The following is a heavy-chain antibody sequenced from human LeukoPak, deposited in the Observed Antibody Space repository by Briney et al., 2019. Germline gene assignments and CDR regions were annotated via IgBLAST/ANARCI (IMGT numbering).Heavy chain of an antibody. CDR2: INPNSGGT. CDR1: GYTFTGYY. CDR3: ARGLGVRGVIDY. D-gene: IGHD3-10*01. V-gene: IGHV1-2*02. J-gene: IGHJ4*02. Sequence: ASVKVSCKASGYTFTGYYMHWVRQAPGQGLEWMGWINPNSGGTNYAQKFQGRVTMTRDTSTGTLYMVFISLRSDDTAVYYCARGLGVRGVIDYWGQGTLVTVSS.